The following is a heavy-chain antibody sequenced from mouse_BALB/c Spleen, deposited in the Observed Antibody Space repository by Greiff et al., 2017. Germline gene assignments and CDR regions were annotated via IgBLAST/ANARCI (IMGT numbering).Heavy chain of an antibody. CDR1: GYSITSGYY. CDR3: ANYYGGY. CDR2: ISYDGSN. V-gene: IGHV3-6*02. J-gene: IGHJ2*01. Sequence: EVQLQESGPGLVKPSQSLSLTCSVTGYSITSGYYWNWIRQFPGNKLEWMGYISYDGSNNYNPSLKNRISITRDTSKNQFFLKLNSVTTEDTATYYCANYYGGYWGQGTTLTVSS. D-gene: IGHD1-1*01.